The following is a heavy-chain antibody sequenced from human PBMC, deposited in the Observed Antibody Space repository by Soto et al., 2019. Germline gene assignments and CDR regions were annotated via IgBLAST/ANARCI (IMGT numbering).Heavy chain of an antibody. J-gene: IGHJ6*02. V-gene: IGHV1-69*13. D-gene: IGHD6-13*01. CDR3: EGYYSSSWTDFYGMDV. Sequence: RASVKVSCKASGGTFSSYAISWVRQAPGQGLEWMGGIIPIFGTANYAQKFQGRVTITADESTSTAYMELSSLRSEDTAVYYCEGYYSSSWTDFYGMDVWGQGATVTVSS. CDR2: IIPIFGTA. CDR1: GGTFSSYA.